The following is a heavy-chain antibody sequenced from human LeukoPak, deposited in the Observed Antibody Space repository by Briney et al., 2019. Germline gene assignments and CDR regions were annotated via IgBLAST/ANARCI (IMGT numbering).Heavy chain of an antibody. V-gene: IGHV3-30*02. Sequence: PGGSLRLSCAGSGFTFSNYGIHWVRQAPGKGLEWVAFIRYGGNNEYYADSVKGRFTISRDNSKRSLYLQMNSLRPDDTGVYYCAKSRAPTANPDAFDVWGQGTMVTVSS. CDR2: IRYGGNNE. D-gene: IGHD1-14*01. CDR3: AKSRAPTANPDAFDV. J-gene: IGHJ3*01. CDR1: GFTFSNYG.